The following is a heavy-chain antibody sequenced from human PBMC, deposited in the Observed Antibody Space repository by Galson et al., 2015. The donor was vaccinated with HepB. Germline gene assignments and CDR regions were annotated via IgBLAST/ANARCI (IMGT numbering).Heavy chain of an antibody. J-gene: IGHJ4*02. V-gene: IGHV3-7*01. D-gene: IGHD4-17*01. CDR3: YDGHYSGR. CDR1: GFTFHNYW. Sequence: SLRLSCAASGFTFHNYWMNWVRHTPGKGLEWVASMKQDGGEKHYLDSVRGRFTISGDAATNSPLLQMNSLRAEDTAVYHCYDGHYSGRWGRGTQVTVSS. CDR2: MKQDGGEK.